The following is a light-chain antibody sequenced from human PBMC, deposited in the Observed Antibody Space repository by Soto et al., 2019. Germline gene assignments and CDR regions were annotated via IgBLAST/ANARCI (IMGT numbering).Light chain of an antibody. Sequence: EIVLTQSPGTLSLSPGEGATLSCRASQSISSNFLAWYQHKPGQAPRVLIYGASRRAAGLPDRFSGSGSGTDFTLTISRLEPEDVAVYYCQQYESSWTFGQGTKVEVK. J-gene: IGKJ1*01. CDR2: GAS. CDR1: QSISSNF. CDR3: QQYESSWT. V-gene: IGKV3-20*01.